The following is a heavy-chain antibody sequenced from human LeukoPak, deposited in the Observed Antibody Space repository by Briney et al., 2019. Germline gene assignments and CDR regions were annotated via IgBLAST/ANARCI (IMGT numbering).Heavy chain of an antibody. CDR3: ARNSDFYDSSGYLDY. J-gene: IGHJ4*02. CDR2: IYYSGST. V-gene: IGHV4-59*08. Sequence: SETLSLTCTVSGGSISSYYWSWIRQPPGKGLEWIGYIYYSGSTNYNPSLKSRVTISVDTSKNQFSLKLSSVTAADTAMYYCARNSDFYDSSGYLDYWGQGTLVTVSS. D-gene: IGHD3-22*01. CDR1: GGSISSYY.